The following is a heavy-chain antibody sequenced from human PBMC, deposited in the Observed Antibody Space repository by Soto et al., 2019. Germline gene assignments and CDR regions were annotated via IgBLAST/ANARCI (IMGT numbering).Heavy chain of an antibody. Sequence: QVQLVQSGAEVKKPGASVKVSCKASGYTFTSYAIHWVRQAPGQRLEWMGWINAGNGNTKYSQKFQGRVTITRDTSASTAYMELRSLRSEAAAVYFCSRALGGWPDYWGQVTLVTVSS. CDR1: GYTFTSYA. CDR2: INAGNGNT. J-gene: IGHJ4*02. V-gene: IGHV1-3*01. CDR3: SRALGGWPDY. D-gene: IGHD6-19*01.